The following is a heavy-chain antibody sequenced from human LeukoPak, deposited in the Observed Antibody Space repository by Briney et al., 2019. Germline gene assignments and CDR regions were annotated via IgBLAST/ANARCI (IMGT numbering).Heavy chain of an antibody. CDR3: ARDGAVAGRIFFQH. Sequence: GGSLRPSCAASGFTFSSYSMNWVRQAPGKGLEWVSSISSSSSYIYYADSVKGRFTISRDNAKNSLYLQMNSLRAEDTAVYYCARDGAVAGRIFFQHWGQGTLVTVSS. V-gene: IGHV3-21*01. D-gene: IGHD6-19*01. J-gene: IGHJ1*01. CDR1: GFTFSSYS. CDR2: ISSSSSYI.